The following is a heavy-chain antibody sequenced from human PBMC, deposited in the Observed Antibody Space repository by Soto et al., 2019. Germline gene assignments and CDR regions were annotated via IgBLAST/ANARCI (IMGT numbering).Heavy chain of an antibody. V-gene: IGHV4-59*12. Sequence: PSETLSLTCTVSGGSLSSYYWTWIRQPPGKGLEWIGYIYYSGSTYYNPSLKSRVTISVDTSKNQFSLKLSSVTAADTAVYYCASDSYGSLGLDYWGQGTLVTVSS. CDR1: GGSLSSYY. CDR2: IYYSGST. D-gene: IGHD5-18*01. J-gene: IGHJ4*02. CDR3: ASDSYGSLGLDY.